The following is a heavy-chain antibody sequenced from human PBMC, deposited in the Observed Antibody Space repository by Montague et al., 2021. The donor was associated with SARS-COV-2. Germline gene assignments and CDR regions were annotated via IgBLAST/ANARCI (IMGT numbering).Heavy chain of an antibody. J-gene: IGHJ5*02. CDR1: GGTVRDYY. V-gene: IGHV4-59*08. D-gene: IGHD1-1*01. Sequence: SETLSLTCTVSGGTVRDYYWNWIRQTPGKALEWIGYIFYNGYTKYNPSLESRVTLSVDTPGNQFFLSLRSVTASDTATYFCARHSVSEDGTFFRSYFDPWGQGAQVIVSS. CDR3: ARHSVSEDGTFFRSYFDP. CDR2: IFYNGYT.